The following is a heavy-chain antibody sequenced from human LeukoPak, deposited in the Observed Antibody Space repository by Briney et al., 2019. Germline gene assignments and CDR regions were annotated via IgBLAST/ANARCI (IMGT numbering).Heavy chain of an antibody. CDR3: ARGGIRFGEFP. D-gene: IGHD3-10*01. J-gene: IGHJ5*02. V-gene: IGHV4-30-4*02. Sequence: TSGTLSLTCTVSGGSISSGDYYWSWIRQPPGKGLEWIGYIYYSGSTYYNPSLKSRVTISVDTSKNQSSLKLSSVTAADTAVYYCARGGIRFGEFPWGQGTLVTVSS. CDR1: GGSISSGDYY. CDR2: IYYSGST.